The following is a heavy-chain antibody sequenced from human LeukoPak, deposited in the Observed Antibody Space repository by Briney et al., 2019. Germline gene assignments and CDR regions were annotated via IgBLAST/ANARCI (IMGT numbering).Heavy chain of an antibody. CDR3: ASQGVGSGSYHFDY. D-gene: IGHD3-10*01. CDR2: VWFDGTNK. V-gene: IGHV3-30*19. CDR1: GFTFTNYG. J-gene: IGHJ4*02. Sequence: GGSLRLSCAASGFTFTNYGMHWVRQAPGKGLEWVAVVWFDGTNKYYADSVKGRFTISRDNSKNTLYLQMNSLRAEDTAVYYCASQGVGSGSYHFDYWGQGTLVTVSS.